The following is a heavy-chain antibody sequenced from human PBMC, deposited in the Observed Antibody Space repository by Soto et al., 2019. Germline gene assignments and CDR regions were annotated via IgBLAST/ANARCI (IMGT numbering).Heavy chain of an antibody. CDR3: ARVWRGYHQY. V-gene: IGHV3-74*01. CDR2: INSDGSST. J-gene: IGHJ4*02. CDR1: EITFSYYW. Sequence: GGPLRLPCAGSEITFSYYWMHWVRKAPGKGREWVSRINSDGSSTSYADSVKGRFTISRDNAKNTLYLQMNSLRAEDTAVYFCARVWRGYHQYWGPGTLVTVSS. D-gene: IGHD3-3*01.